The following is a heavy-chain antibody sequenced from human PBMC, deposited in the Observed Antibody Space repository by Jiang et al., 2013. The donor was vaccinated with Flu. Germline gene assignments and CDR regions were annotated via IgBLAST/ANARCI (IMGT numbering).Heavy chain of an antibody. Sequence: KPTQTLSLTCSFSGFSLSTSGIYVTWIRQPPGKALEWLAFIDWDDDKYYITSLKTRLTLSKDTSKNQVVLTMTNMDPVDTATYYCARMRTDRDYYDSNGYYFDYWGPGTLATV. D-gene: IGHD3-22*01. CDR2: IDWDDDK. CDR3: ARMRTDRDYYDSNGYYFDY. V-gene: IGHV2-70*01. CDR1: GFSLSTSGIY. J-gene: IGHJ4*02.